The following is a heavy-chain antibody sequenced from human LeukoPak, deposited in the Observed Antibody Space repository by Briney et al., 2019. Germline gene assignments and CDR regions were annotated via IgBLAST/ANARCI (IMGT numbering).Heavy chain of an antibody. D-gene: IGHD2-15*01. CDR1: GYSFTIYW. CDR3: ARPEESSHTWYYFDY. J-gene: IGHJ4*02. V-gene: IGHV5-51*03. CDR2: IDAVDFDT. Sequence: GESLKFSCKGSGYSFTIYWFGWVRQLPGKGLEWLGVIDAVDFDTRYSPSFKGQVPFSADTSISTAYLQWSSRKASGTAMYYCARPEESSHTWYYFDYWGQGTLVTVSS.